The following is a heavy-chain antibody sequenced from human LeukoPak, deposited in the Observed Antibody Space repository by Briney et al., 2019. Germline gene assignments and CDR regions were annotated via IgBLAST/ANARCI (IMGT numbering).Heavy chain of an antibody. CDR1: GFTFDDYA. J-gene: IGHJ4*02. D-gene: IGHD6-13*01. CDR2: ISGDGDST. CDR3: ARPAAAGLDY. V-gene: IGHV3-43*02. Sequence: GGSLRLSCAASGFTFDDYAMHWVRQAPGKGLEWVSLISGDGDSTYYADSVKGRFTISRDNSKNSLYLQMNSLRTEDTALYYCARPAAAGLDYWGQGTLVTVSS.